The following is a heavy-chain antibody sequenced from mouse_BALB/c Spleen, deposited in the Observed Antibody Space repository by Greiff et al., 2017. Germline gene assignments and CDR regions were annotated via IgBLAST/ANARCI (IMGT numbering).Heavy chain of an antibody. V-gene: IGHV5-12-1*01. CDR3: ARHETTVVATDAMDY. D-gene: IGHD1-1*01. CDR1: GFAFSSYD. Sequence: EVKLMESGGGLVKPGGSLKLSCAASGFAFSSYDMSWVRQTPEKRLEWVAYISSGGGSIYYPDIVKGRFTISRDNAKNTLYLQMSSLKSEDTAMYYCARHETTVVATDAMDYWGQGTSVTVSS. J-gene: IGHJ4*01. CDR2: ISSGGGSI.